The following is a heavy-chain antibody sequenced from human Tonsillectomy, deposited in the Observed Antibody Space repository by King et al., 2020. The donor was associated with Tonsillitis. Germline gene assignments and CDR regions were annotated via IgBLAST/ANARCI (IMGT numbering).Heavy chain of an antibody. V-gene: IGHV3-30*18. D-gene: IGHD6-13*01. CDR1: GFTFSSYG. J-gene: IGHJ4*02. Sequence: VQLVESGGGVVQPGRSLRLSCAASGFTFSSYGMHGVRQAPGKGLEWVAVISYDGSNKYYADSVKGRFTISRDNSKNTLYLQMNSLRAEDTAVYYCAKSLYSSSWYTSYFDYWGQGTLVTVSS. CDR3: AKSLYSSSWYTSYFDY. CDR2: ISYDGSNK.